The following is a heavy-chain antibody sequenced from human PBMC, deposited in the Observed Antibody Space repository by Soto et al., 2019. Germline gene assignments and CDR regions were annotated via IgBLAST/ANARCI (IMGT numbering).Heavy chain of an antibody. CDR2: IIPIFGTA. CDR3: AREMYYDFWSGYSHFDY. V-gene: IGHV1-69*06. J-gene: IGHJ4*02. Sequence: SVKVSCKASGGTFSSYAISWVRQAPGQGLEWMGGIIPIFGTANYAQKFQGRVTITADKSTSTAYMELSSLRSEDAAVYYCAREMYYDFWSGYSHFDYWGQGTLVTVSS. CDR1: GGTFSSYA. D-gene: IGHD3-3*01.